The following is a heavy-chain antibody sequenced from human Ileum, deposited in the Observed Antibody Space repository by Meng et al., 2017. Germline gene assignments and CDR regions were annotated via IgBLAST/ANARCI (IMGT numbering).Heavy chain of an antibody. CDR1: GGAFDGSY. J-gene: IGHJ1*01. Sequence: QAQLQQWGAGLLKPSETLSLSCAVYGGAFDGSYWTWIRQSTGKSLEWIGEINHSGSTNCNPSLKSRVTMSVDTSKKQFSLNLTSVTAADTTMYYCVRGLLVPNAIRTEYVPLWGQGTLVTVSS. V-gene: IGHV4-34*01. CDR3: VRGLLVPNAIRTEYVPL. CDR2: INHSGST. D-gene: IGHD2-2*02.